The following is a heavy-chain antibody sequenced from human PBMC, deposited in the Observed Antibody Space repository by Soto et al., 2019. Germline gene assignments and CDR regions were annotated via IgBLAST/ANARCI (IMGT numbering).Heavy chain of an antibody. D-gene: IGHD3-16*02. Sequence: EVQLVESGGGLVQPGGSLRLSCAASGFTFSSYWMSWVRQAPGKGLEWVANIKQDGSEKYYVDSVKGRFTISRDNAKNSLYLQMNSLRAEDTAVYYCAREVGIMITFGGVIANDYWGQGTLVTVSS. V-gene: IGHV3-7*01. CDR3: AREVGIMITFGGVIANDY. CDR1: GFTFSSYW. CDR2: IKQDGSEK. J-gene: IGHJ4*02.